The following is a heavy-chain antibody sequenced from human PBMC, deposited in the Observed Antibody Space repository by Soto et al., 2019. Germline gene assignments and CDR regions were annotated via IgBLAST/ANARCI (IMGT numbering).Heavy chain of an antibody. CDR2: ISSSGSTI. Sequence: GGSLRLSCAASGFTFSSYEMNWVRQAPGKGLEWVSYISSSGSTIYYADSVKGRFTISRDNAKNSLYLQMTSLRAKDTAVYYSARSTYYDFWIGYYTGSYYYYYGRDVWGQGTPVTVSS. V-gene: IGHV3-48*03. CDR1: GFTFSSYE. CDR3: ARSTYYDFWIGYYTGSYYYYYGRDV. D-gene: IGHD3-3*01. J-gene: IGHJ6*02.